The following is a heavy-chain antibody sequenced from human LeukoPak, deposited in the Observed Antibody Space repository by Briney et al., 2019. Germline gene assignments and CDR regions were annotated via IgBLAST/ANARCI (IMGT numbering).Heavy chain of an antibody. CDR1: GFTFSSYG. Sequence: GGSLRLSCAASGFTFSSYGMHWVRQAPGKGLEWVAVIWYDGSNKYYADSVKGRFTISRDNSKNTLYLQMNSLRAEDTAVYYCARDDLGGYYFDYWGQGTLVTVSS. CDR2: IWYDGSNK. D-gene: IGHD3/OR15-3a*01. J-gene: IGHJ4*02. CDR3: ARDDLGGYYFDY. V-gene: IGHV3-33*08.